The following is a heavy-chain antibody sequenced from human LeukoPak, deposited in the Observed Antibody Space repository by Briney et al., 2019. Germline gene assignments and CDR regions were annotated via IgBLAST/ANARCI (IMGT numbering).Heavy chain of an antibody. Sequence: SETLSLTCTVSGGSISSYYWSWIRQPPGKGLEWIGYIYYSGSTNYNPSLKSRVTISVDTSKNQFSLKLSSVTAADTAVYYCASSGGSSSPSGEGYYYYMDVWGKGTTVTVSS. CDR1: GGSISSYY. V-gene: IGHV4-59*01. CDR2: IYYSGST. CDR3: ASSGGSSSPSGEGYYYYMDV. D-gene: IGHD6-6*01. J-gene: IGHJ6*03.